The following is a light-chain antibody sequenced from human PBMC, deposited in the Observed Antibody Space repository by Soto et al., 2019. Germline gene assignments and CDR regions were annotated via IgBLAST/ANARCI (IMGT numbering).Light chain of an antibody. CDR2: EVS. V-gene: IGLV2-23*02. CDR3: CSLAGGRTFYP. Sequence: QSLLTQPASVSGSPGQSITISCTGTSSDVGSYNLVSWYQQHPGKAPKLMIYEVSKRPSGVSNSISGSKSGNTASLPRSGFQAEDEADYYCCSLAGGRTFYPFEIGTKVTVL. J-gene: IGLJ1*01. CDR1: SSDVGSYNL.